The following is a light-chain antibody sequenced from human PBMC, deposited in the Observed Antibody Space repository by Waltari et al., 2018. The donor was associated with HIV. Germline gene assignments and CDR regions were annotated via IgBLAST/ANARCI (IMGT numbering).Light chain of an antibody. CDR3: QQYYNTPYT. Sequence: DTVMTQSPASLIVSLGERATINCKSSQSLLYSSNSKNYLAWYQHKAGQPPKVLIYWASTRESGVPDRCSGSGSGTDFTLTISSLQAEDVAVYYCQQYYNTPYTFGQGTTLEI. V-gene: IGKV4-1*01. CDR2: WAS. CDR1: QSLLYSSNSKNY. J-gene: IGKJ2*01.